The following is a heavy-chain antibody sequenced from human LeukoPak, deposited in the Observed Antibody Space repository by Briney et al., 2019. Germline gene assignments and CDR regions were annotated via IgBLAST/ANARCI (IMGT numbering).Heavy chain of an antibody. J-gene: IGHJ4*02. D-gene: IGHD3-22*01. CDR2: IYYSGST. CDR3: ARRPYYYDLPTGYYFDY. Sequence: SETLSLTCAVYGGSFSGYYWSWIRQPPGKGLEWIGSIYYSGSTYYNPSLKSRVTISVDTSKNQFSLKLSSVTAADTAIYYCARRPYYYDLPTGYYFDYWGQGTLVTVSS. CDR1: GGSFSGYY. V-gene: IGHV4-34*01.